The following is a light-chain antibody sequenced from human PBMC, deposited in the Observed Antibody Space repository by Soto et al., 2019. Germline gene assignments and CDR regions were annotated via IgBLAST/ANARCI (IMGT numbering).Light chain of an antibody. Sequence: QSVLIQPASVSGSPRQSITISCTGTSRDIGTYDLVSWYQQHPGKVPKLIIYEATKRPSGVSSRFSGPKSGTTASQTISGLQAEDEADYYCCSYAGYTTYVFGSGTKVTVL. V-gene: IGLV2-23*01. CDR3: CSYAGYTTYV. CDR2: EAT. J-gene: IGLJ1*01. CDR1: SRDIGTYDL.